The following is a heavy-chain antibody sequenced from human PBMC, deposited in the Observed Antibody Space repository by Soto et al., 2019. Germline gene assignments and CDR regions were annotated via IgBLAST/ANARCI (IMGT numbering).Heavy chain of an antibody. J-gene: IGHJ4*02. CDR1: GFSVGSYG. CDR2: SGSGYSI. D-gene: IGHD6-13*01. Sequence: PGESLKISCTASGFSVGSYGMSWVRQAPGKGLECVSSSGSGYSIFYADSVKGRFTISRDNSKNTLFLQMNSLRAEDTAVYYCAKGRGSSWSVVFFDYWGQGALVTVSS. CDR3: AKGRGSSWSVVFFDY. V-gene: IGHV3-23*01.